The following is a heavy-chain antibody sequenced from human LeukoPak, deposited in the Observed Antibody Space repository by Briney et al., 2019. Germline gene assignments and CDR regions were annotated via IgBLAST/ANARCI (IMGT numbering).Heavy chain of an antibody. D-gene: IGHD4-17*01. Sequence: SETLSLTCTVSGGSISSGDYYWNWIRQPPGKGLEWIGYIYYSGSTYYNPSLKSRVTISVDTSKNQFSLKLSSVTAADTAVYYCARVYRPTVTLDYWGQGTLVTVSS. J-gene: IGHJ4*02. CDR3: ARVYRPTVTLDY. CDR1: GGSISSGDYY. V-gene: IGHV4-30-4*01. CDR2: IYYSGST.